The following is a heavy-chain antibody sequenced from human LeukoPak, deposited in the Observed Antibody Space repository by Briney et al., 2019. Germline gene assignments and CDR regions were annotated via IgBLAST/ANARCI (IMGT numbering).Heavy chain of an antibody. J-gene: IGHJ4*02. CDR3: ARSYDSSGYYPTGRYYFDY. V-gene: IGHV4-59*01. Sequence: SETLSLTCTVSGGSISSYYWSWIRQPPGKGLEWIGYIYYSGSTNYNPSLKSRVTISVDTSKNQFSLKLSSVTAADTAVYYCARSYDSSGYYPTGRYYFDYWGQGTLVTVSS. D-gene: IGHD3-22*01. CDR2: IYYSGST. CDR1: GGSISSYY.